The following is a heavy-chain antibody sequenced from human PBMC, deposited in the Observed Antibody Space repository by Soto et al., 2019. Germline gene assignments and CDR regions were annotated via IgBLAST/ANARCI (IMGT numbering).Heavy chain of an antibody. CDR2: IWYDGSNK. V-gene: IGHV3-33*01. Sequence: PGGSLRLDCAASGFSFSSYGMHWVRHAPGKGLEWVAVIWYDGSNKYYADSVKGRFTISRDNSKNTLYLQMNSLRAEDTAVYYCARGADSSGYYYPDDYYGMDVWGQGTTVTVSS. J-gene: IGHJ6*02. D-gene: IGHD3-22*01. CDR3: ARGADSSGYYYPDDYYGMDV. CDR1: GFSFSSYG.